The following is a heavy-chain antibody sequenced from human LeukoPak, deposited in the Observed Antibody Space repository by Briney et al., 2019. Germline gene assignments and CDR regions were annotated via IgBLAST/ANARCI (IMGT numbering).Heavy chain of an antibody. CDR3: ARGHHTGYFDY. CDR2: IIPIFGTA. Sequence: SVRVSCKASGGTFSSYAISWVRQAPGQGLEWMGGIIPIFGTANYAQKFQGRVTMTRDTSTSTVYMELSSLRSEDTAVYYCARGHHTGYFDYWGQGTLVTVSS. D-gene: IGHD4-17*01. V-gene: IGHV1-69*05. J-gene: IGHJ4*02. CDR1: GGTFSSYA.